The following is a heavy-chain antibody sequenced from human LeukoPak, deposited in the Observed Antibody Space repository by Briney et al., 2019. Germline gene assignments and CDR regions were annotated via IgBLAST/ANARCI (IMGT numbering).Heavy chain of an antibody. V-gene: IGHV4-4*07. D-gene: IGHD6-13*01. Sequence: SETLSLTCTDSGGSISSYYWSWIRQPAGKGLEWIGHIYTSGSTNYNPSLKSRVTISVDTSTNQFSLKLSSVTAADTAIYYCARDLYSSSWYGTFDYWGQGTLVTVSS. J-gene: IGHJ4*02. CDR2: IYTSGST. CDR3: ARDLYSSSWYGTFDY. CDR1: GGSISSYY.